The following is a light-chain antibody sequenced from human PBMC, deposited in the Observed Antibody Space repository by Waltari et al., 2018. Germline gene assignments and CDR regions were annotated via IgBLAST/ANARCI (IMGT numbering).Light chain of an antibody. CDR1: SSDIGGYDY. Sequence: QSALTQPPSASGSPVQSVTISCPGPSSDIGGYDYVSWYQQHPGKAPKLMIYEVTKRPSGVPGRFSGSKSGDTASLTVSGLQAEDEADYYCSSYAGSNNFVVFGGGTKVTVL. CDR3: SSYAGSNNFVV. V-gene: IGLV2-8*01. CDR2: EVT. J-gene: IGLJ2*01.